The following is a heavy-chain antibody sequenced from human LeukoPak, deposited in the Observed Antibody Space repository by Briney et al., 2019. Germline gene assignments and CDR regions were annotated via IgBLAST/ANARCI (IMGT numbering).Heavy chain of an antibody. J-gene: IGHJ4*02. Sequence: GGSLSLSCAASGFTFSTYSMNWVRQAPGKGLEWVSSISSGSSFIYYADSVKGRFTISRDNAKNSLFLQMNSLRAEDTAVYYCARESSGYFYWGQGTLVTVSS. CDR3: ARESSGYFY. D-gene: IGHD3-22*01. CDR2: ISSGSSFI. V-gene: IGHV3-21*01. CDR1: GFTFSTYS.